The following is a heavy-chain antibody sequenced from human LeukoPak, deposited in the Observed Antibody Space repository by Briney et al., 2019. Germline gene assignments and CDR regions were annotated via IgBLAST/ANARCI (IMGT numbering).Heavy chain of an antibody. J-gene: IGHJ3*02. CDR1: GFTFSSYG. Sequence: PGGSLRLSCAASGFTFSSYGMHWVRQAPGKGLQWVAVVSYDGSDQIYTDSVKGRFIISRDNSKNSLYLQMNSLRAEDTAVYYCARKWRSMIVRDGGAFDIWGQGTMVTVSS. V-gene: IGHV3-30*03. D-gene: IGHD3-22*01. CDR3: ARKWRSMIVRDGGAFDI. CDR2: VSYDGSDQ.